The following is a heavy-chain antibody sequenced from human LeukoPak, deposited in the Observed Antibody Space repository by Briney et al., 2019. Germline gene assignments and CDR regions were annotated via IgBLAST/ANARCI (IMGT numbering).Heavy chain of an antibody. J-gene: IGHJ4*02. CDR2: INWNAGST. D-gene: IGHD4-23*01. Sequence: GGSLRLSCAASGFTFSNYWMTWLRQVPGKGLEWVSGINWNAGSTGYADSVKGRFTISRDNAKNSLYLQMNSLRAEDTALYHCARVRGSTVVTPTSYYFDYWGQGTLVTVSS. CDR3: ARVRGSTVVTPTSYYFDY. V-gene: IGHV3-20*01. CDR1: GFTFSNYW.